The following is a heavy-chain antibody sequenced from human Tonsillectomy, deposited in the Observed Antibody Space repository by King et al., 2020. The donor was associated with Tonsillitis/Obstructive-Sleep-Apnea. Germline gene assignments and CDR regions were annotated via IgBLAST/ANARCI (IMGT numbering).Heavy chain of an antibody. CDR3: AREGNWDFWGGLGVDY. CDR2: ISYDGSNK. Sequence: VQLVESGGGVVQPGRSLRLSCAASGFTFSSYAMHWVRQAPGKGLEWVAVISYDGSNKYYADSVKGRFTISRDNSKNTLYLQMNSLRAEDTAVYYCAREGNWDFWGGLGVDYWGQGTLVTVSS. D-gene: IGHD3-3*01. V-gene: IGHV3-30*04. J-gene: IGHJ4*02. CDR1: GFTFSSYA.